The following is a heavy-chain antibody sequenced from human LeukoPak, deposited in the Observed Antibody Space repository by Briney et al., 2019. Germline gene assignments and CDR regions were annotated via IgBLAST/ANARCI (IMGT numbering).Heavy chain of an antibody. CDR3: ARGARYCSSTSCYGGEDY. V-gene: IGHV1-8*01. CDR2: MNPNSGNT. J-gene: IGHJ4*02. D-gene: IGHD2-2*01. Sequence: VRQATGQGXXWMGWMNPNSGNTGYAQKFQGRVTMTRNTSISTAYMELSSLRSEDTAVYYCARGARYCSSTSCYGGEDYWGQGTLVTVSS.